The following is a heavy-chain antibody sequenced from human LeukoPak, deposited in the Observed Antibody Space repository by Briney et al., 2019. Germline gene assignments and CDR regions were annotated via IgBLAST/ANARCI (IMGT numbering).Heavy chain of an antibody. J-gene: IGHJ4*02. D-gene: IGHD6-13*01. V-gene: IGHV3-30-3*01. CDR1: GFTFSSYV. Sequence: GGSLRLSCAASGFTFSSYVMHWVRQAPGKGLEWVAVISYDVTSKYYADSVKGRFTISRDNAKNSLYLQMNSLRAEDTAVYYCASSGFIAAAGYFDYWGQGTLVTVSS. CDR3: ASSGFIAAAGYFDY. CDR2: ISYDVTSK.